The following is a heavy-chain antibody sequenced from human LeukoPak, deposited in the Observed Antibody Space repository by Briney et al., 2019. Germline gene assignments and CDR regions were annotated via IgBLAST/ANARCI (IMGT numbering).Heavy chain of an antibody. CDR3: ARGSPSPVN. CDR1: GFTFSSHE. Sequence: PGGSLRLSCATSGFTFSSHEMNWVRQAPGKGLEWVSYISRSGSSIYYTDSVEGRFTISRDNAKNSLYLQMNSLRAEDTAVYYCARGSPSPVNWGQGTLVTVSS. J-gene: IGHJ4*02. V-gene: IGHV3-48*03. CDR2: ISRSGSSI.